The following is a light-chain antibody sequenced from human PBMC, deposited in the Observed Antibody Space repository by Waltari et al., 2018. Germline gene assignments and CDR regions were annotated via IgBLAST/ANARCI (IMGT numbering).Light chain of an antibody. J-gene: IGKJ3*01. CDR3: QQHSDFVT. CDR1: QSISNS. CDR2: DVS. Sequence: EIVLTQSPATLSLSPGERATLYCRASQSISNSVGWYQQKPGKAPRLLIYDVSNRATGIPDRFSGSGSGTDFTLTISSLEPEDFAVYYCQQHSDFVTFGPGTTVEIK. V-gene: IGKV3-11*01.